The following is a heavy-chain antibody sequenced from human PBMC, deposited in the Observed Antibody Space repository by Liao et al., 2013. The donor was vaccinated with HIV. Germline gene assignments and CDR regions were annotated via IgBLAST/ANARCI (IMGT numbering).Heavy chain of an antibody. CDR2: IYYTGTT. D-gene: IGHD2-21*01. Sequence: QVQLQESGPGLVKPSQTLSLTCTVSGGSITNYDYYWTWIRQTPEKGLEWIGSIYYTGTTYYKPSLRSRITMSVDTSKNHFSLKLSSVTVTDTAVYYCAREELWCGHDCPHGGVLDIWGPGTVVIVSS. V-gene: IGHV4-30-4*08. CDR1: GGSITNYDYY. J-gene: IGHJ3*02. CDR3: AREELWCGHDCPHGGVLDI.